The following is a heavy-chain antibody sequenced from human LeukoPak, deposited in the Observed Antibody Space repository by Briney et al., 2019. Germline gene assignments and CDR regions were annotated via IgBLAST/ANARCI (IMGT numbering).Heavy chain of an antibody. V-gene: IGHV4-4*07. CDR3: GRQGYTASYYFLDF. CDR1: SGSINSYY. D-gene: IGHD1-26*01. J-gene: IGHJ4*02. Sequence: TSETLSLTCTVSSGSINSYYWGWVRQPPGKGLDWIGRIYTTGATQYNPSLKSRVTMSIDTSTNQFSLNLRSMTAADTAVYYCGRQGYTASYYFLDFWSQGTLVAVS. CDR2: IYTTGAT.